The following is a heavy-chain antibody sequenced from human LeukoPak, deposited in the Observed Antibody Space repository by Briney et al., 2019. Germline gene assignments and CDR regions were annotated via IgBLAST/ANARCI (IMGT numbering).Heavy chain of an antibody. V-gene: IGHV4-38-2*02. Sequence: SETLSLTCTVSGYSVSSGYYWGWIRQPPGKGLEWIGSMYHSGDTYYNPSLKSRVTISVDTSKNQLSLKLSSVTAADTAVYYCARGRDGYGSGSYSYWGQGTLVTVSS. D-gene: IGHD3-10*01. CDR1: GYSVSSGYY. CDR2: MYHSGDT. CDR3: ARGRDGYGSGSYSY. J-gene: IGHJ4*02.